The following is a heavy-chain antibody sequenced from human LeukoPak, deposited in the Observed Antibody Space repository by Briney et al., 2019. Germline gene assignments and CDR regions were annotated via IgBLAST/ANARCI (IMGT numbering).Heavy chain of an antibody. CDR3: ARDGTYYYDSSGPYYFDY. CDR1: GYTFTSYG. D-gene: IGHD3-22*01. CDR2: MSAYNGNT. Sequence: ASVKVSCKASGYTFTSYGISWVRQAPGQGLEWMGWMSAYNGNTNYAQKLQGRVTMTTDTSTSTAYMELRSLRSDDTAVYYCARDGTYYYDSSGPYYFDYWGQGTLVTVSS. J-gene: IGHJ4*02. V-gene: IGHV1-18*01.